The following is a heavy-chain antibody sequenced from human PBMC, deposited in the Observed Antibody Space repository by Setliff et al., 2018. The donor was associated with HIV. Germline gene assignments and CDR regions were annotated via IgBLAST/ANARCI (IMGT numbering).Heavy chain of an antibody. J-gene: IGHJ6*03. V-gene: IGHV3-23*01. CDR1: GFSFRSYA. Sequence: GGSLRLSCAASGFSFRSYAVSWVRQAPGKGLEWVSVISGSGDITYYRESVKGRFTVSRDNSKNTLYLQMNSLRAEDTAVYYCAKHSEGQWYRDYYYMDVWGKGTTVTVSS. CDR3: AKHSEGQWYRDYYYMDV. D-gene: IGHD1-26*01. CDR2: ISGSGDIT.